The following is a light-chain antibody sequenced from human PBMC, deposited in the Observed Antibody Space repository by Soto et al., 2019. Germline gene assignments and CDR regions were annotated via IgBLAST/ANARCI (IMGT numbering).Light chain of an antibody. V-gene: IGKV3-15*01. Sequence: IVMTQSPATLSVSPGARATLSCRASPSISSNLAWYQQKPGQAPRLLIYGASTRATGIPARFSGSGSGTEFTLTISSLLSDDFAVYYCQHYNNWPPWTFGQGTKVEIK. J-gene: IGKJ1*01. CDR2: GAS. CDR1: PSISSN. CDR3: QHYNNWPPWT.